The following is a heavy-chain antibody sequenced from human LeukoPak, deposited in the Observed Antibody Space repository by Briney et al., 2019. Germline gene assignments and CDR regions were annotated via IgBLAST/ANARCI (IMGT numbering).Heavy chain of an antibody. CDR2: ISGSGGST. CDR3: AKCRNDIVVVPAAIVVSAYYFDY. V-gene: IGHV3-23*01. D-gene: IGHD2-2*01. CDR1: GFTFSSYA. Sequence: GGSLRLSCAASGFTFSSYAMSWVRQAPGKGLEWVSAISGSGGSTYYADSVKGRFTISRDNSKNTLYLQMNSLRAEDTAVYYCAKCRNDIVVVPAAIVVSAYYFDYWGREPLVTVSS. J-gene: IGHJ4*02.